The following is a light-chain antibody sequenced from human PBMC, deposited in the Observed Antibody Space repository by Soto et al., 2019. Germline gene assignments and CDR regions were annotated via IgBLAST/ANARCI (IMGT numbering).Light chain of an antibody. CDR3: QQYGSSPRT. CDR1: QSVSSSY. Sequence: EILLTQSPGTLSFSPGEISTLSFRSSQSVSSSYLAWYQQKPGQAPRLLIYGASSRATGIPDRFSGSGSGTDFTLTISRLEPEDFAVYYCQQYGSSPRTFGQGTRLEIK. CDR2: GAS. J-gene: IGKJ5*01. V-gene: IGKV3-20*01.